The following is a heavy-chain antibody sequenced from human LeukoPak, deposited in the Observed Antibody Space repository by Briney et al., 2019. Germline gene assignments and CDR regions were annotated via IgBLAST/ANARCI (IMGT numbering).Heavy chain of an antibody. CDR2: IWYDGSKS. CDR3: VRDRGGYHYFDY. CDR1: EFTFRNFG. Sequence: PGTSLRLSCAASEFTFRNFGMHWVRQAPGKGLEWVAIIWYDGSKSYYADSVKDRFTFSRDNSKNTVYLQMNGLRADDTAVYFCVRDRGGYHYFDYWGQGTLVTVSS. J-gene: IGHJ4*02. D-gene: IGHD3-16*02. V-gene: IGHV3-33*01.